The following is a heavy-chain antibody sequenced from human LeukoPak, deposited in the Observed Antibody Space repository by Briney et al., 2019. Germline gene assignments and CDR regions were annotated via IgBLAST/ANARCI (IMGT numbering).Heavy chain of an antibody. J-gene: IGHJ4*02. D-gene: IGHD3-22*01. CDR3: ARQGYYDSSGYTPNYFDY. Sequence: SETLSLTCTVSGGSIRSSSYYWGWIRQPPGKGLEWIGSIYYSGSTYYNSSLKSRVTISVDTSKNQFSLKLSSVTAADTAVYYCARQGYYDSSGYTPNYFDYWGQGTLVTVSS. CDR1: GGSIRSSSYY. V-gene: IGHV4-39*01. CDR2: IYYSGST.